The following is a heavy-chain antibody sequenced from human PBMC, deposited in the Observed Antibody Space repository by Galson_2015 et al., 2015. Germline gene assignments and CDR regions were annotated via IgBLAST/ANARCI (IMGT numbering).Heavy chain of an antibody. CDR2: INPSGGST. V-gene: IGHV1-46*01. Sequence: SVKVSCKASGYTFTSYYMHWVRQAPGQGLEWMGIINPSGGSTSYAQKFQGRVTMTRDTSTSTVYMELSSLRAEDTAVYYCAGDHILGVVVITTGDAFDIWGQGTIVTVSS. J-gene: IGHJ3*02. D-gene: IGHD3-22*01. CDR1: GYTFTSYY. CDR3: AGDHILGVVVITTGDAFDI.